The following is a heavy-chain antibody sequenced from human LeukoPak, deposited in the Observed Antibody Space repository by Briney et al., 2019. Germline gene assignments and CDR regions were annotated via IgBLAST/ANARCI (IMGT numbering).Heavy chain of an antibody. CDR3: ARDSGSHYFDY. J-gene: IGHJ4*02. Sequence: PSETLSLTCTVSGDSISSYYWNWIRQPPGKGLEWIGYGHYTGSTNYNPSLKSRVSISLDKSKNQFSLKLNSVTTADTAVYYCARDSGSHYFDYWGQGTLVTVSS. V-gene: IGHV4-59*12. D-gene: IGHD1-26*01. CDR1: GDSISSYY. CDR2: GHYTGST.